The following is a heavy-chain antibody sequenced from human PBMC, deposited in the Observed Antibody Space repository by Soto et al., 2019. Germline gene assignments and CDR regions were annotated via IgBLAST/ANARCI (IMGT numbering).Heavy chain of an antibody. V-gene: IGHV2-70*11. J-gene: IGHJ6*03. CDR2: IDWDDDK. D-gene: IGHD2-15*01. CDR1: GFSLSTSGMC. Sequence: GSGPTLVNPTQTLTLTCTFSGFSLSTSGMCVSWIRQPPGKALEWLARIDWDDDKYYSTSLKTRLTISKDTSKNQVVLTMTNMDPVDTATYYCARIRGYCSGGSCYSGYYMDVWGKGTTVTVSS. CDR3: ARIRGYCSGGSCYSGYYMDV.